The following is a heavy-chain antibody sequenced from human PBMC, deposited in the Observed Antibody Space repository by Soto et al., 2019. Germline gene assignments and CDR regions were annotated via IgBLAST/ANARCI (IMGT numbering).Heavy chain of an antibody. J-gene: IGHJ4*02. CDR1: GYTFTSYA. CDR2: INAGNGNT. D-gene: IGHD6-19*01. Sequence: GGLVKVSCKASGYTFTSYAMHWVRQAPGQRLEWMGWINAGNGNTKYSQKFQGRVTITRDTSASTAYMELSSLRSEDTAVYYCARDSSGWYLLSYWGQGTLVTVSS. CDR3: ARDSSGWYLLSY. V-gene: IGHV1-3*01.